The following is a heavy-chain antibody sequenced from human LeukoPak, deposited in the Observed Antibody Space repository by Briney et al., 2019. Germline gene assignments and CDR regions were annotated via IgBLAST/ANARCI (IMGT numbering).Heavy chain of an antibody. Sequence: GESLKISCQASGYTFSSYLIGWVRRMPGKGLEWMGIIYPGDSDTRYSPSFQGQVTISADKSISTAYLQWSSLKISDTAIYYCARRLTSHEAFDYWGQGTLVTVSS. CDR1: GYTFSSYL. CDR2: IYPGDSDT. D-gene: IGHD3-16*01. CDR3: ARRLTSHEAFDY. J-gene: IGHJ4*02. V-gene: IGHV5-51*01.